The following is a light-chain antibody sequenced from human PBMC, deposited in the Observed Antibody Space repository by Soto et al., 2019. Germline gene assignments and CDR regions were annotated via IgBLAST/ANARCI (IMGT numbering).Light chain of an antibody. CDR1: SSDVGGYNY. CDR2: DVS. V-gene: IGLV2-14*01. CDR3: SSYTSSSTVV. Sequence: QSALTQPASVSGSPGQSITISCNGTSSDVGGYNYVSWYQQHPGKAPKLMIYDVSNRPSGVSNRFSGSKSGNTASLTISGLQAEDDADYYCSSYTSSSTVVFGGGTKLTVL. J-gene: IGLJ2*01.